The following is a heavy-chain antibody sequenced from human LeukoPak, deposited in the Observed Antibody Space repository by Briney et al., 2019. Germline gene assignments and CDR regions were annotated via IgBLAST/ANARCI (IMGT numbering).Heavy chain of an antibody. Sequence: GSLRLSCAASGFTFSSYSMNWVRQAPGEGLEWVSSISSSSSYIYYADSVKGRFTISRDNAKNSLYLQMNSLRAEDTAVYYCARDPLGGGGYFDYWGQGTLVTVSS. D-gene: IGHD1-26*01. CDR3: ARDPLGGGGYFDY. V-gene: IGHV3-21*01. CDR1: GFTFSSYS. CDR2: ISSSSSYI. J-gene: IGHJ4*02.